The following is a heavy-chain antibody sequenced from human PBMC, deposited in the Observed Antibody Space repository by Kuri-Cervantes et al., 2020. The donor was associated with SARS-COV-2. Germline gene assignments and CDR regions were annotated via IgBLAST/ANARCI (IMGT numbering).Heavy chain of an antibody. CDR3: TTDPGITRIVVVPADLLGY. CDR2: ISSSSSYI. J-gene: IGHJ4*02. Sequence: GGSLRLSCAASGFTFSSYSMNWVRQAPGKGLEWVSSISSSSSYIYYADSVKGRFTISRDNAKNSLYLQMNSLRAEDTAVYYCTTDPGITRIVVVPADLLGYWGQGTLVTVSS. V-gene: IGHV3-21*01. CDR1: GFTFSSYS. D-gene: IGHD2-2*01.